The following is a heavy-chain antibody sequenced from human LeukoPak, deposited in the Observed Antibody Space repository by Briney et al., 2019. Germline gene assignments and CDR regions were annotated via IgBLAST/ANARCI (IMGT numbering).Heavy chain of an antibody. CDR2: ISSSSSTI. J-gene: IGHJ4*02. Sequence: GGSLRLSCAASGLTFSSYSMNWVRQAPGKGLEWVSYISSSSSTIYYADSVKGRFTISRDNSKNTLYLQMNSLRAEDTAVYYCAPHVAYLKLGDFDYWGQGTLVTVSS. CDR3: APHVAYLKLGDFDY. V-gene: IGHV3-48*01. CDR1: GLTFSSYS. D-gene: IGHD2/OR15-2a*01.